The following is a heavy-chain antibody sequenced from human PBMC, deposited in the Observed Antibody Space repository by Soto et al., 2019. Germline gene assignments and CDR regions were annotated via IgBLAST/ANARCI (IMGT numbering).Heavy chain of an antibody. V-gene: IGHV3-21*02. CDR3: ARDHLGIAAGDFDL. CDR2: ISSGRPDI. D-gene: IGHD6-19*01. Sequence: EDQLVESGGGLVKPGGSLRLSCAASGFSFDTYNMNWVRQATGKGLEWVSSISSGRPDIFYADSVRGRFTISRDDAKMSLFLQMKSLRADDTAVYYCARDHLGIAAGDFDLWGQGTLVTVSS. CDR1: GFSFDTYN. J-gene: IGHJ4*02.